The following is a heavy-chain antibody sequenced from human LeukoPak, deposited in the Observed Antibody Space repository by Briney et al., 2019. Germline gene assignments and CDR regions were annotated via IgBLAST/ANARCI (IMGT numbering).Heavy chain of an antibody. V-gene: IGHV3-74*01. CDR3: AKGGATVIYY. Sequence: GGPLIPSCAASGFTFSSYSMNWGRQPPARGRVWGSRINSDGSSTTSADSVKCRVTISRDNAKNTLYLQMNSLRAEDTAVYYCAKGGATVIYYWGRGTLVTVAS. CDR1: GFTFSSYS. CDR2: INSDGSST. D-gene: IGHD4-17*01. J-gene: IGHJ4*02.